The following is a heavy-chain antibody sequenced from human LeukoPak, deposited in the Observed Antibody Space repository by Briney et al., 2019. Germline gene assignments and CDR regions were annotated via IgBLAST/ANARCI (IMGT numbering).Heavy chain of an antibody. CDR3: AKDRRVRQLVGDFDY. CDR2: ISYDGSNK. J-gene: IGHJ4*02. V-gene: IGHV3-30*18. Sequence: GGSLRLSCAASGFTFSSYGMHWVRQAPGKGLEWVAVISYDGSNKYYADSVKGRFTISRDNSKNTLYLQMNSLRAEDTAVYYCAKDRRVRQLVGDFDYWGQGTLVTVSS. CDR1: GFTFSSYG. D-gene: IGHD6-6*01.